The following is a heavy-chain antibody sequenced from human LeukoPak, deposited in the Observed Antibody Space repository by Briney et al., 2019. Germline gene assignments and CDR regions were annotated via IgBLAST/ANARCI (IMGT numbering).Heavy chain of an antibody. J-gene: IGHJ6*02. CDR1: GSTFSSYG. CDR3: ARDFLGMDV. CDR2: INSDGRAT. Sequence: GRPLRLSCAASGSTFSSYGMHWVRQAPGKGLVWVSRINSDGRATNYADSVKGRFTISRDNAKNTLYLQMNSLRVEDTAAYYCARDFLGMDVWGQGTTVTVSS. V-gene: IGHV3-74*01.